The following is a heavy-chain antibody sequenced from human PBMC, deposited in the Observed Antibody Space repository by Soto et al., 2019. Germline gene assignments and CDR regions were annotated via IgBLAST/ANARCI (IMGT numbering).Heavy chain of an antibody. Sequence: VQLLESGGGLVQPGGSLRLSCAASGFTFSSYAMSWVRQAPGKGLEWVSAISGSGGSTYYADSVKGRFTISRDNSKNTLYLQMNSLRAEDTAVYYCAKGGLRFLEWLFPGVFIYWGQGTLVTVSS. V-gene: IGHV3-23*01. CDR2: ISGSGGST. CDR3: AKGGLRFLEWLFPGVFIY. D-gene: IGHD3-3*01. J-gene: IGHJ4*02. CDR1: GFTFSSYA.